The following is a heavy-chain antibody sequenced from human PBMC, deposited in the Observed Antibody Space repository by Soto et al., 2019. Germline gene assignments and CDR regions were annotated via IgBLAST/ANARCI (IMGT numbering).Heavy chain of an antibody. CDR2: IYYSGST. Sequence: SETLSLTCTVSGGSISSGGYYWSWIRQHPGKGLEWIGYIYYSGSTYYNPSLKSRVTISVDTSKNQFSLKLSSVTAADADVYYCARGVGCSGGSCYFYDSYYMDVWGKGTTVTVSS. D-gene: IGHD2-15*01. V-gene: IGHV4-31*03. CDR1: GGSISSGGYY. J-gene: IGHJ6*03. CDR3: ARGVGCSGGSCYFYDSYYMDV.